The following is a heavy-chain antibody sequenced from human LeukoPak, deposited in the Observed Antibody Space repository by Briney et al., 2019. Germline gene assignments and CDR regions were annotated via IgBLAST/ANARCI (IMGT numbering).Heavy chain of an antibody. V-gene: IGHV3-23*01. CDR1: GFIFSSYA. CDR2: ISGSGGST. J-gene: IGHJ4*02. CDR3: AKLVPSYSSSWYNY. D-gene: IGHD6-13*01. Sequence: GGSLRLSCAASGFIFSSYAMSWVRQAPGKGLEWVSAISGSGGSTYYADSVKGRFTISRDNSKNTLYLQMNSLRAEDTAVYYCAKLVPSYSSSWYNYWGQGTLVTVSS.